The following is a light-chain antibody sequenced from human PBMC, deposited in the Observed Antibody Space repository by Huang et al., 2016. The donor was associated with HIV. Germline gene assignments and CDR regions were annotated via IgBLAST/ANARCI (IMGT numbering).Light chain of an antibody. CDR2: DAS. CDR3: QQRTNWPT. Sequence: EVVLTQSPATLSLSPGERATRSCRASQNVSSYLAWYQQKAGQTPSLLIYDASNRATGIPARFSGSGSGTDFTLTISSLEPVDSAVYYCQQRTNWPTFGQGTKLEI. J-gene: IGKJ2*01. CDR1: QNVSSY. V-gene: IGKV3-11*01.